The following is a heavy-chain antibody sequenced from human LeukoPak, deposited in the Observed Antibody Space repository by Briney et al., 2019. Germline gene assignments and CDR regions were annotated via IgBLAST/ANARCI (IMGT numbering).Heavy chain of an antibody. Sequence: SVKVSCKASGGTFSNYAISWVRQAPGQGLEWMGGIIPIFGTANYAQKFQGRVTITTDESTSTAYMELSSLRSEDTAVYYCARSPAWLQLYYFDYWGQGTLVTVSS. CDR1: GGTFSNYA. CDR2: IIPIFGTA. J-gene: IGHJ4*02. V-gene: IGHV1-69*05. CDR3: ARSPAWLQLYYFDY. D-gene: IGHD5-24*01.